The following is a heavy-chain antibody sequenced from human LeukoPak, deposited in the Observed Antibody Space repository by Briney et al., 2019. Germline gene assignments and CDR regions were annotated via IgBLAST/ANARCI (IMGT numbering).Heavy chain of an antibody. CDR1: GFTFSSYA. CDR2: ISYDGSNK. D-gene: IGHD6-13*01. Sequence: TGGSLRLPCAASGFTFSSYAMHWVRQAPGKGLEWVAVISYDGSNKYYADSVKGRFTISRDNSKNTLYLQMNSLRAEDTAVYYCARADSSSWWGSGYYYYMDVWGKGTTVTVSS. CDR3: ARADSSSWWGSGYYYYMDV. J-gene: IGHJ6*03. V-gene: IGHV3-30-3*01.